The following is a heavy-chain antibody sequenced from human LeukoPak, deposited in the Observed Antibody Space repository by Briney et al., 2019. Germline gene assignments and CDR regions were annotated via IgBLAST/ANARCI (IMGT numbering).Heavy chain of an antibody. CDR1: GYTLTELS. CDR3: ATVSSLEMATIGAAFDI. V-gene: IGHV1-24*01. J-gene: IGHJ3*02. CDR2: FDPEDGET. Sequence: GASVTVSCKVSGYTLTELSMHWVRQAPGKGLEWMGGFDPEDGETIYAQKFQGRVSMTEDTSTDTAYMELSSLRSEDTAVYYCATVSSLEMATIGAAFDIWGQGTMVTVSS. D-gene: IGHD5-24*01.